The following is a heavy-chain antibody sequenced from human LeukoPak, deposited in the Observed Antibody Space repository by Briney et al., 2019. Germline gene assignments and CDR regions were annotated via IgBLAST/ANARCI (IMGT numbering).Heavy chain of an antibody. J-gene: IGHJ5*02. CDR3: ARERLELRGWFDP. CDR1: GGSISSYY. D-gene: IGHD1-7*01. V-gene: IGHV4-59*01. CDR2: IYYSGST. Sequence: SETLSLTCTVSGGSISSYYWSWIRQPPGKGLEGIGYIYYSGSTNYNPSLKSRVTISVDTSKNQFSLKLSSVTAADTAVYYCARERLELRGWFDPWGQGTLVTVSS.